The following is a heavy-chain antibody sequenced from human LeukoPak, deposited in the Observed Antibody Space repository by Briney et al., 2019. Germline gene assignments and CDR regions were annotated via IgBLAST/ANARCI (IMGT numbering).Heavy chain of an antibody. Sequence: GESLRLSCAASGFTFSSYAMSWVRQAPGKGLEWVSAISGSGGSTYYADSVKGRFTISRDNSKNTLYLQMNSLRAEDTAVYYCAKDIGSSSIYYFDYWGQGTLVTVSS. CDR3: AKDIGSSSIYYFDY. V-gene: IGHV3-23*01. D-gene: IGHD6-13*01. CDR2: ISGSGGST. J-gene: IGHJ4*02. CDR1: GFTFSSYA.